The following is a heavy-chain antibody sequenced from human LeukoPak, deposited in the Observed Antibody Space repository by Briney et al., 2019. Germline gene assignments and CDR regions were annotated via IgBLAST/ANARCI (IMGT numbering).Heavy chain of an antibody. D-gene: IGHD2-21*02. V-gene: IGHV1-69*05. J-gene: IGHJ4*02. Sequence: SVKVSCKASGGTFSSYAISWVRQAPGQGLEWMGRIIPIFGTANYAQKFQGRVTITTDESTSTAYMELSSLRSEDTAVYYCASAARRHSEAYCGGDCYPYYFDYWGQGTLVTVSS. CDR3: ASAARRHSEAYCGGDCYPYYFDY. CDR2: IIPIFGTA. CDR1: GGTFSSYA.